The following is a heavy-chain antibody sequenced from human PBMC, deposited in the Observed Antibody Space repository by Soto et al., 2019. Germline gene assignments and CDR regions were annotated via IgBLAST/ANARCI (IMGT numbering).Heavy chain of an antibody. CDR1: GYTFTHCA. V-gene: IGHV1-18*01. Sequence: ASVKVSCKASGYTFTHCAISWMRQTPGQGLEWLGWISPYNGDTKYAQQFQDRVTMTTDTSTTTAYMELRSLRSDDTAIYYCAREAGSGSYYPFDYWGQGTLVTVSS. CDR2: ISPYNGDT. D-gene: IGHD3-10*01. CDR3: AREAGSGSYYPFDY. J-gene: IGHJ4*02.